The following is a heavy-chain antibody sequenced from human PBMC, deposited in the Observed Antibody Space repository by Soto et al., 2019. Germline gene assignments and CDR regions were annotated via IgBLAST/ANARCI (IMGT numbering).Heavy chain of an antibody. Sequence: QLQLQESGPGLVKPSETLSLTCTVSGGSISSSSYYWGWIRQPPGKGLEWIGSIYYSGSTYYNPSLKSRVPIPVDTPKNQSSLRLSSVTAADTAVYYCASHQIVGDIVVVPAANAWFDPWGQGTLVTVSS. V-gene: IGHV4-39*01. CDR2: IYYSGST. J-gene: IGHJ5*02. D-gene: IGHD2-2*01. CDR1: GGSISSSSYY. CDR3: ASHQIVGDIVVVPAANAWFDP.